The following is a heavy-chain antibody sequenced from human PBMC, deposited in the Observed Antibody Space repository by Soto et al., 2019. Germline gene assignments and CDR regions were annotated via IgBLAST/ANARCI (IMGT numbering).Heavy chain of an antibody. Sequence: PGGSLRLSCAASAFTFRSYAMNWVRQAPGKGLEWVPAISSSGGDTYYADSVKGRFTISRDNSKNTLYLQMNSLRAEDTGAYYCAKALYSISHPPFDPWGQGT. V-gene: IGHV3-23*01. CDR1: AFTFRSYA. CDR3: AKALYSISHPPFDP. D-gene: IGHD4-4*01. CDR2: ISSSGGDT. J-gene: IGHJ5*02.